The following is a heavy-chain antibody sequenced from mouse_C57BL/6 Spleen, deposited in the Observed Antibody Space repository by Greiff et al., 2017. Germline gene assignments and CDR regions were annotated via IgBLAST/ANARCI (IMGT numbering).Heavy chain of an antibody. Sequence: EVKVVESGGGLVKPGGSLKLSCAASGFTFSDYGMHWVRQAPEKGLEWVAYISSGSSTIYYADTVKGRFTISRDNAKNTLFLQMTSLRSEDTAMYYCAGRYDGLYYAMDYWGQGTSVTVSS. CDR1: GFTFSDYG. CDR3: AGRYDGLYYAMDY. CDR2: ISSGSSTI. D-gene: IGHD2-12*01. J-gene: IGHJ4*01. V-gene: IGHV5-17*01.